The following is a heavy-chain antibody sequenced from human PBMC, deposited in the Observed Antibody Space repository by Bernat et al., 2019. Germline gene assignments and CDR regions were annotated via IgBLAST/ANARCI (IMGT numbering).Heavy chain of an antibody. CDR1: GDSVPSNSAA. V-gene: IGHV6-1*01. Sequence: QVQLQPSGPGLVKPSQTLSLTCAISGDSVPSNSAAWNWIRQSPSRGLEWLGRTFYRSKWFNDYAASVKSRITVNADTSKNQFSLHLNSVTPEDTAIYYCALGIHDAFDIWGQGTMVTVSS. D-gene: IGHD5-18*01. CDR2: TFYRSKWFN. J-gene: IGHJ3*02. CDR3: ALGIHDAFDI.